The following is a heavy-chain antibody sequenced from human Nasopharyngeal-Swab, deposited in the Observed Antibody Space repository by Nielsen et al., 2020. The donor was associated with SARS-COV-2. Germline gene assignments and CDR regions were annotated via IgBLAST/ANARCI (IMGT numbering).Heavy chain of an antibody. CDR1: GGTFSSYA. CDR3: ARDSYYYDSSGYSGAFDI. V-gene: IGHV1-69*04. CDR2: IIPILGIA. Sequence: SVKVSCKASGGTFSSYAIGWVRQAPGQGLEWMGRIIPILGIANYAQKFQGRVTITADKSTSTAYMELSSLRSEDTAVYYCARDSYYYDSSGYSGAFDIWGQGTMVTVSS. J-gene: IGHJ3*02. D-gene: IGHD3-22*01.